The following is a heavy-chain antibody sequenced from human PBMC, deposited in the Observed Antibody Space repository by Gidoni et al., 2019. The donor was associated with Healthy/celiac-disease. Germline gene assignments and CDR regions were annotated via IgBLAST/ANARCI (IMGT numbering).Heavy chain of an antibody. V-gene: IGHV4-59*08. CDR2: IYYSGST. Sequence: QVQLQESGPGLVKPSETLSLTCTVSGGSISSYYWSWIRQPPGKGLEWIGYIYYSGSTNYNPSLKSRVTISVDTSKDQFSLKLSSVTAADTAVYYCARLLSDSSALGYFDYWGQGTLVTVSS. D-gene: IGHD3-22*01. CDR3: ARLLSDSSALGYFDY. CDR1: GGSISSYY. J-gene: IGHJ4*02.